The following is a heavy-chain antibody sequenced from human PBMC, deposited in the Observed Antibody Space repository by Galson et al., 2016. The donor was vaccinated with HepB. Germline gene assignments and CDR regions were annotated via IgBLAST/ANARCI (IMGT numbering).Heavy chain of an antibody. CDR2: IIPIFRAT. D-gene: IGHD1-20*01. V-gene: IGHV1-69*13. CDR1: GGTFSNYA. CDR3: ATGRDNWSDGLFDY. Sequence: SVKVSCKASGGTFSNYAISWVRQAPGQGLQWMGGIIPIFRATNYAHQFQGRVTITADGSTDTAYMELSSLTSEDTAVYYCATGRDNWSDGLFDYWGQGTLVTVSS. J-gene: IGHJ4*02.